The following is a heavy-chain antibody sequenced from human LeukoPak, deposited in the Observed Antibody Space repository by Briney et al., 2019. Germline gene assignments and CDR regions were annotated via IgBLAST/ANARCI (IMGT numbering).Heavy chain of an antibody. J-gene: IGHJ4*02. CDR1: GLTVSSNY. CDR3: AKGNYYFDSSGYFHFDY. CDR2: ISVSGGST. Sequence: GGSLRLSCAASGLTVSSNYMNWVRQAPGKGLEWVSTISVSGGSTYYADSVKGRFTISRDNSKNTLYLQMNSLRAEDTAVYYCAKGNYYFDSSGYFHFDYWGQGTLVTVSS. D-gene: IGHD3-22*01. V-gene: IGHV3-23*01.